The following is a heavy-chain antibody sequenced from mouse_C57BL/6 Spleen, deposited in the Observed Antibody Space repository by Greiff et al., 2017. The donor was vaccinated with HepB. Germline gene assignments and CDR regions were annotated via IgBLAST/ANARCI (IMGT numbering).Heavy chain of an antibody. Sequence: KLVESGGGLVKPGGSLKLSCAASGFTFSSYAMSWVRQTPEKRLEWVATISDGGSYTYYPDNVKGRFTISRDNAKNNLYLQMSHLKSEDTAMYYCARGHGSSYYWYFDVWGTGTTVTVPS. D-gene: IGHD1-1*01. CDR3: ARGHGSSYYWYFDV. J-gene: IGHJ1*03. CDR2: ISDGGSYT. V-gene: IGHV5-4*03. CDR1: GFTFSSYA.